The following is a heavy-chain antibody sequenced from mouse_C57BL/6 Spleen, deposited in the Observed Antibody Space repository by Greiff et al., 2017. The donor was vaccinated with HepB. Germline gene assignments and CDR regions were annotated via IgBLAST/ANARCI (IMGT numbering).Heavy chain of an antibody. V-gene: IGHV1-52*01. CDR3: ARGTTVVAGYAMDY. J-gene: IGHJ4*01. CDR1: GYTFTSYW. CDR2: IDPSDSET. D-gene: IGHD1-1*01. Sequence: QVQLKQPGAELVRPGSSVKLSCKASGYTFTSYWMHWVKQRPIQGLEWIGNIDPSDSETHYNQKFKDKATLTVDKSSSTAYMQLSSLTSEDSAVYYCARGTTVVAGYAMDYWGQGTSVTVSS.